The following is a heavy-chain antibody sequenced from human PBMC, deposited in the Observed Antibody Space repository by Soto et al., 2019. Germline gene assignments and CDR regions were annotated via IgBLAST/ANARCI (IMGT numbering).Heavy chain of an antibody. CDR1: GGTVSGYH. CDR3: AKGGRQWLVTSDFNY. V-gene: IGHV4-34*08. J-gene: IGHJ4*02. CDR2: ITHSGST. Sequence: PSEALSLTDARRGGTVSGYHWWWIRQPPGKGLEWIGEITHSGSTNYNPSLKSRVTISVDTSNNQFSLRAEDTAVYYCAKGGRQWLVTSDFNYWGQGALVTVSS. D-gene: IGHD6-19*01.